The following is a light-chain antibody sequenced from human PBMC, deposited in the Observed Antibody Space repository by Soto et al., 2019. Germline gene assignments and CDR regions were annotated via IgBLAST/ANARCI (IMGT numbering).Light chain of an antibody. J-gene: IGLJ2*01. CDR2: DVS. CDR3: CSYAGSYSL. CDR1: TNDVGNYNY. V-gene: IGLV2-11*01. Sequence: QSALTQPRSVSGSPGQSVTISCTGTTNDVGNYNYVSWYQQHPSTAPKLMIYDVSQRPSGVPDRFSGSKSGNTASLTISGLQAEDEADYYCCSYAGSYSLFGGGTKVTVL.